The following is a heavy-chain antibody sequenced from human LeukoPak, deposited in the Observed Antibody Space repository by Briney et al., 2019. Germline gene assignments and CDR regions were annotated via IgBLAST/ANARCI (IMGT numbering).Heavy chain of an antibody. J-gene: IGHJ4*02. V-gene: IGHV3-66*01. Sequence: PGGSLRLSCATSGFTVSSNYMSWVRQAPGKGLEWVSVIYSGGSTYYADSVKGRFTISRDNSKNTLYLQMNSLRAEDTAVYYCARDLRVGATTNYWGQGTLVTVSS. CDR1: GFTVSSNY. CDR2: IYSGGST. CDR3: ARDLRVGATTNY. D-gene: IGHD1-26*01.